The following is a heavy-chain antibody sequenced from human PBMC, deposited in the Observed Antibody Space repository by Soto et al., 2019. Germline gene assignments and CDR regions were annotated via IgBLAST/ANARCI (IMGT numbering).Heavy chain of an antibody. J-gene: IGHJ3*02. CDR1: GFTFSSYG. D-gene: IGHD1-1*01. Sequence: QVQLVESGGGVVQPGRSLRLSCAASGFTFSSYGMHWVRQAPGKGLEWVAVIWYDGSNKYYADSVKGRFTISRDNSKNTLYLQMNSLRAEDTAVYYCARDGMHADAFDIWGQGTMVTVSS. CDR3: ARDGMHADAFDI. V-gene: IGHV3-33*01. CDR2: IWYDGSNK.